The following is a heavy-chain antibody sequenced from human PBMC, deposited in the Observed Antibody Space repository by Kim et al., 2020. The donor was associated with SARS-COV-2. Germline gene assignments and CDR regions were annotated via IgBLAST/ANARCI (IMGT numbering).Heavy chain of an antibody. D-gene: IGHD4-17*01. CDR3: ASDDYGDQRIFDY. V-gene: IGHV4-39*01. J-gene: IGHJ4*02. Sequence: YTPPRNSRITISVDTSENQCSLKLSSVTAADTAVYYCASDDYGDQRIFDYWGQGTLVTVSS.